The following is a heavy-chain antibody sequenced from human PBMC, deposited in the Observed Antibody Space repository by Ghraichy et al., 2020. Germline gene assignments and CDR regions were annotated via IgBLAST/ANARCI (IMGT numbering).Heavy chain of an antibody. CDR2: ITGSSITI. CDR1: GFSFSDYS. Sequence: GGSLRLSCEGSGFSFSDYSMIWVRLTPRKALEWVSYITGSSITIFYTDSVKGRFTISRDNAKNSLYLQMNSLRAEDTAVYYCARVIQLSMDVWGQGTTVTVAS. D-gene: IGHD5-18*01. CDR3: ARVIQLSMDV. V-gene: IGHV3-48*01. J-gene: IGHJ6*02.